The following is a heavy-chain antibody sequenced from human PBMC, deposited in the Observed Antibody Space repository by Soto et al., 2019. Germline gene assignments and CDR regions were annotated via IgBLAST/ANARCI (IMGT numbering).Heavy chain of an antibody. V-gene: IGHV1-8*01. CDR3: ARLTLGYCSGGSCYVGFDI. CDR1: GYPFSIYE. J-gene: IGHJ3*02. Sequence: ASVKVSCKASGYPFSIYEINWVRQATGQGLEWMGWMNPNSGNTGYAQKFQGRVPMTRNTSISTAYMELSSMRSEDTAVYYCARLTLGYCSGGSCYVGFDIWGQGTMVTVSS. CDR2: MNPNSGNT. D-gene: IGHD2-15*01.